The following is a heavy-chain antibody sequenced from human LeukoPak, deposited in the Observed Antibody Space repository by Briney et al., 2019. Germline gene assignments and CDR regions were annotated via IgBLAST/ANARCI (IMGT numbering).Heavy chain of an antibody. V-gene: IGHV1-2*02. CDR3: ARDLAWGAFDY. D-gene: IGHD7-27*01. CDR1: GYTFTGYY. J-gene: IGHJ4*02. CDR2: INPKSGGT. Sequence: ASVKVSCKASGYTFTGYYMHWVRQAPGQGLEWMGWINPKSGGTNYAQKFQGRVTMTRDTSISTACMELSRLRSDDTAVYYCARDLAWGAFDYWGQGTLVTVSS.